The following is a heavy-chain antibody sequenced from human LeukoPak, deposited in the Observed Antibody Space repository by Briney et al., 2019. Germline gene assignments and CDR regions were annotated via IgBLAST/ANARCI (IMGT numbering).Heavy chain of an antibody. CDR3: AKEVRLGAFDI. Sequence: GRSLRLSCAASGFTFSSYGMHWVRQAPGKGLEWVAVISYDGSNKYYADSVKGRFTISRDNSKNTLYLQMNSLRAEDTAVYYCAKEVRLGAFDIWGQGTMVTVSS. V-gene: IGHV3-30*18. CDR2: ISYDGSNK. CDR1: GFTFSSYG. J-gene: IGHJ3*02. D-gene: IGHD6-19*01.